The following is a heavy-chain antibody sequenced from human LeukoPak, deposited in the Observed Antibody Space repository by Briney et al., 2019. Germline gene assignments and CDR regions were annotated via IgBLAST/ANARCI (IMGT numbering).Heavy chain of an antibody. J-gene: IGHJ4*02. V-gene: IGHV3-7*01. D-gene: IGHD6-19*01. CDR1: GFTFRSYW. CDR3: ARILHISGWSIDY. Sequence: GGSLRLSCAASGFTFRSYWMSWVRQAPGKGLEWVANINQDERDRYYADSVKGRFTISRDNAKNSVYLQMNSLRADDTAVYYCARILHISGWSIDYWGQGALVTVSS. CDR2: INQDERDR.